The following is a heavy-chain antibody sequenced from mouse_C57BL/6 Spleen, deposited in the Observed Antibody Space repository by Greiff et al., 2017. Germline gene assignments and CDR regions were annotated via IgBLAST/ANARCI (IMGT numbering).Heavy chain of an antibody. CDR3: ARNDLPQGAWFAY. D-gene: IGHD5-1*01. CDR1: GYTFTDYY. Sequence: EVQLQQSGPELVKPGASVKISCKASGYTFTDYYMNWVKQSHGKSLEWIGDINPKNGGTSYNEKFKGKATLTVDKSSSTAYMGLRSLTSEDSAVYYCARNDLPQGAWFAYWGQGTLVTVSA. J-gene: IGHJ3*01. V-gene: IGHV1-26*01. CDR2: INPKNGGT.